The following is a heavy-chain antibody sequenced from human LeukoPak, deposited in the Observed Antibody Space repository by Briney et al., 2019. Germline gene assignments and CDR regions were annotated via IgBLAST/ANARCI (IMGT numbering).Heavy chain of an antibody. J-gene: IGHJ4*02. CDR1: GYTFTGYY. CDR3: ARAGVGATSDFDY. Sequence: GASVEVSCKASGYTFTGYYMHWVRQAPGQGLEWMGWINPNSGGTNYAQKFQGRVTMTRDTSISTAYMELSRLRSDDTAVYYCARAGVGATSDFDYWGQGTLVTVSS. V-gene: IGHV1-2*02. D-gene: IGHD1-26*01. CDR2: INPNSGGT.